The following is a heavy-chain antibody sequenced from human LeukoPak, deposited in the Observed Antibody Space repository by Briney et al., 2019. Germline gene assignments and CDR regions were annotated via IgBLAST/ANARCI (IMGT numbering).Heavy chain of an antibody. J-gene: IGHJ4*02. V-gene: IGHV3-49*03. Sequence: GGSLRLACTASGFTFGDYAMSGIRQAPGKGLEWVGFIRSKAYGETADYAASVKGRFTISRDDSKAIAYLQMNSLKTEDTAVYHCTRDRGAYNLYDYWGQGTLVTVSS. D-gene: IGHD1-1*01. CDR2: IRSKAYGETA. CDR3: TRDRGAYNLYDY. CDR1: GFTFGDYA.